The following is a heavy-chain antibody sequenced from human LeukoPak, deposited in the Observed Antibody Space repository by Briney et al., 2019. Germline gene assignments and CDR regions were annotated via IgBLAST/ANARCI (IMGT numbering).Heavy chain of an antibody. D-gene: IGHD3-9*01. CDR3: ARDRVYYDILTGSYDY. CDR1: GFTLSRYG. J-gene: IGHJ4*02. CDR2: TSYEGSNK. V-gene: IGHV3-30-3*01. Sequence: PGESLRLSCAASGFTLSRYGMHWVRQAPGKGLEWVAVTSYEGSNKYYADSVKGRFTISRDNSKNPLYLQMNSLRVEDTAVYYCARDRVYYDILTGSYDYWGQGTLVTVSS.